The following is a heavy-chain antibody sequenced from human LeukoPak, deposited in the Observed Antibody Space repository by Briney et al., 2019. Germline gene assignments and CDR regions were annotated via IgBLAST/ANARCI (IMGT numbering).Heavy chain of an antibody. D-gene: IGHD6-19*01. J-gene: IGHJ4*02. V-gene: IGHV3-33*01. Sequence: GVTLRLSCAASGFTFRSYGMHWVRQAPGKGLEWVAVIWYDGSNKYYADSVKGRFTVSRDNSKNTLYLQMNSLRAEDTAVYYCATAVASSSGWYADYWGQGTLVTVSS. CDR1: GFTFRSYG. CDR3: ATAVASSSGWYADY. CDR2: IWYDGSNK.